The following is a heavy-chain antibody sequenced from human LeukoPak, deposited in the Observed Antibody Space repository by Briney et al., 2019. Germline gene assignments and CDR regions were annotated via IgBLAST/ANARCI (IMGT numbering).Heavy chain of an antibody. CDR1: GYTFTGYY. V-gene: IGHV1-18*04. CDR2: ISAYNGNT. Sequence: PGASVKVSCKTSGYTFTGYYIQWVRQAPGQGLEWMGWISAYNGNTNYAQKLQGRVTMTTDTSTSTAYMELRSLRSDDTAVYYCARVDSGSYNNWFDPWGQGTLVTVSS. CDR3: ARVDSGSYNNWFDP. D-gene: IGHD1-26*01. J-gene: IGHJ5*02.